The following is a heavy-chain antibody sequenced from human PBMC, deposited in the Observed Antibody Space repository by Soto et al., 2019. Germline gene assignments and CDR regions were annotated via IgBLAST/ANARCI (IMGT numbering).Heavy chain of an antibody. CDR2: INPASGKT. Sequence: ASVKVYCKASGYTITEYSVQWVRQDTGQRLEWMGWINPASGKTKYSQKFQGRVTITRDTSASTAYMELSSLTSEDTALYYCARDLWLGESFRYYFDYWAQGTLVTVSS. D-gene: IGHD3-10*01. CDR1: GYTITEYS. CDR3: ARDLWLGESFRYYFDY. J-gene: IGHJ4*01. V-gene: IGHV1-3*01.